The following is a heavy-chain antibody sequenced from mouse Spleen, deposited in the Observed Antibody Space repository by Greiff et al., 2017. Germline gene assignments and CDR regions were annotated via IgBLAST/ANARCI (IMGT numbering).Heavy chain of an antibody. CDR1: GYSITSGYY. CDR2: ISYDGSN. CDR3: ARIGRDWYFDV. D-gene: IGHD1-1*01. Sequence: EVKLMESGPGLVKPSQSLSLTCSVTGYSITSGYYWXXIRQFPGNKLEWMGYISYDGSNNYNPSLKNRISITRDTSKNQFFLKLNSVTTEDTATYYCARIGRDWYFDVWGAGTTVTVSS. V-gene: IGHV3-6*01. J-gene: IGHJ1*01.